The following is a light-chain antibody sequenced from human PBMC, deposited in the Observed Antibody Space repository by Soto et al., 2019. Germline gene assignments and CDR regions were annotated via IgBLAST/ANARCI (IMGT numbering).Light chain of an antibody. CDR1: QTISSW. Sequence: DIQMTQSPSTLSGSVGDRVTITCRASQTISSWLAWYQQKPGKAPKLLIYAASSLQSGVPSRFSGSGSGTDFTLTISSLQPEDFATYYCQQSYSTLYTFGQGTRLEIK. J-gene: IGKJ5*01. V-gene: IGKV1-39*01. CDR2: AAS. CDR3: QQSYSTLYT.